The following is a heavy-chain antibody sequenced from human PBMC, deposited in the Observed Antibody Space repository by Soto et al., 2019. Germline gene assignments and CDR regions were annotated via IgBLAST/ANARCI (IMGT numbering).Heavy chain of an antibody. J-gene: IGHJ4*02. D-gene: IGHD4-17*01. CDR1: GGSIGGYY. V-gene: IGHV4-59*01. CDR3: ARAYGGTAFDY. CDR2: IYYSGST. Sequence: SETLSLTCTVSGGSIGGYYGSWIRQPPGRGLEWIGYIYYSGSTNYNPSLKSRVTISVDTSKNQFSLKLSSVTAADTAVYYCARAYGGTAFDYWGQGTLVTVSS.